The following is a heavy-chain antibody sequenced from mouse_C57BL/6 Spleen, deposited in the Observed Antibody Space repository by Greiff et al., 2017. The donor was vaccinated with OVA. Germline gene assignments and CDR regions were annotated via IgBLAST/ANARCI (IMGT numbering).Heavy chain of an antibody. CDR3: ARDWDDAMDY. CDR1: GYSITSGYY. Sequence: VQLQQSGPGLVKPSQSLSLTCSVTGYSITSGYYWNWIRQFPGNKLEWMGYISYDGSNNYNPSLKNRISITRDTSKNQFFLKLNSVTTEDTATYYCARDWDDAMDYWGQGTSVTVSS. J-gene: IGHJ4*01. D-gene: IGHD4-1*01. V-gene: IGHV3-6*01. CDR2: ISYDGSN.